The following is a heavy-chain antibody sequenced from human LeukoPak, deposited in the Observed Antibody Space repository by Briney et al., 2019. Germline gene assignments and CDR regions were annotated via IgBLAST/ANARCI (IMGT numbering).Heavy chain of an antibody. CDR2: VSGTSEYI. CDR1: GFSFSTYS. CDR3: ARDPGSGYYYYYGMDV. Sequence: GGSLRLSCAASGFSFSTYSMIWVRQAPGKGLEWVSSVSGTSEYIYYADSVRGRFTISRDNAKNTVYLQMNSLRAEDTAVYYCARDPGSGYYYYYGMDVWGQGTTVTVSS. J-gene: IGHJ6*02. V-gene: IGHV3-21*06. D-gene: IGHD2-15*01.